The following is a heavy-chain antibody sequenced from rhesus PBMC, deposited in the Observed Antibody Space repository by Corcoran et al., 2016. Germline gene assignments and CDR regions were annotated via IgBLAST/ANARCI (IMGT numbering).Heavy chain of an antibody. D-gene: IGHD4-4*01. Sequence: QLQLQESGPGLVKPSETLSVTCAVSGGSISSSYWSWIRQAPGKGLEWIGYIYGSGSSTNHNPSLKSRVTLSEDTSKNPLSLKLSSVTAADTAVYYCASGGYGSYLTTDYFDYWGQGVLVTVSS. CDR1: GGSISSSY. J-gene: IGHJ4*01. V-gene: IGHV4-169*02. CDR3: ASGGYGSYLTTDYFDY. CDR2: IYGSGSST.